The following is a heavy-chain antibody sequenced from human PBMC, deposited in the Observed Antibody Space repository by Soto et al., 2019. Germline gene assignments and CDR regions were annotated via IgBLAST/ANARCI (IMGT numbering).Heavy chain of an antibody. J-gene: IGHJ5*02. CDR1: GFTFGSYS. CDR3: AKRGDSGWFDP. V-gene: IGHV3-30*18. D-gene: IGHD3-10*01. CDR2: ISYDGSNK. Sequence: PGGSQILSTGASGFTFGSYSMRLVRQAPGKGLEWVAVISYDGSNKYYADSVKGRFTISRDNSKNTLYLQMNSLRAEDTAVYYCAKRGDSGWFDPWGQGTLVTGSS.